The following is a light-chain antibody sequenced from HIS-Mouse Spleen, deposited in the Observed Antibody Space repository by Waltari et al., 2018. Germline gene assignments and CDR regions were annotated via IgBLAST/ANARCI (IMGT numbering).Light chain of an antibody. CDR1: QGISSY. CDR3: QQLNSYPPT. J-gene: IGKJ1*01. CDR2: AAS. V-gene: IGKV1-9*01. Sequence: DIQLTQSPPFLSASVGDRLTITCRASQGISSYLAWYQQKPGKAPKLLIYAASTLQSGVPSRFSGSGSGTEFTLTISRLQPEDFATYYCQQLNSYPPTFGQGTKVEIK.